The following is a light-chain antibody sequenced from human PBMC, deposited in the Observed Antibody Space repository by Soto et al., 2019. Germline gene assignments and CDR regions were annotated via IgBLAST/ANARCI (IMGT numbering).Light chain of an antibody. CDR2: DVT. Sequence: QSALTQPPSVSGSPGQSVTISCTGTSSDVGGYDYVSWYQQRPGKAPKLLIYDVTKRPSGVPDRFSGSKSGNTASLTTSGLQAEDEADFYCCSYGGSFPYVFGTGTKVTVL. V-gene: IGLV2-11*01. CDR1: SSDVGGYDY. CDR3: CSYGGSFPYV. J-gene: IGLJ1*01.